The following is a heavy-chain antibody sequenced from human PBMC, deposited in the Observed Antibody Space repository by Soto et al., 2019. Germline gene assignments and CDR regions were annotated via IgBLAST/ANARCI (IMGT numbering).Heavy chain of an antibody. CDR3: ARTYCGGDCIPGYYYGMDV. V-gene: IGHV5-51*01. CDR1: GYSFTSYW. Sequence: GESLKISCKGSGYSFTSYWIGWVRQMPGKGLEWMGIIYPGDSDTRYSPSFQGQVTISADKSISTAYLQWSSLKASDTAMYYCARTYCGGDCIPGYYYGMDVWGQGTTVTVSS. J-gene: IGHJ6*02. CDR2: IYPGDSDT. D-gene: IGHD2-21*02.